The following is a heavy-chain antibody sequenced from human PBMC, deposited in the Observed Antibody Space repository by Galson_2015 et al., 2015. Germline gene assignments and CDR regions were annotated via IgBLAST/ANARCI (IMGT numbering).Heavy chain of an antibody. CDR3: ARGSGCFGEYDYYYGMDV. Sequence: CAISGDSVSSYTAAWNWIRQSRSRGLEWLGRTYYRSKWYNDYAVSVKSRITINPDTSKNQFSLQLNSVTPADTAVYYCARGSGCFGEYDYYYGMDVWGQGTTVTVSS. CDR2: TYYRSKWYN. J-gene: IGHJ6*02. V-gene: IGHV6-1*01. D-gene: IGHD3-10*01. CDR1: GDSVSSYTAA.